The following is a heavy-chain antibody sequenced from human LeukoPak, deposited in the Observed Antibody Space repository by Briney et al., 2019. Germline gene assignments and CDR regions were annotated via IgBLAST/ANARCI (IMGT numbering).Heavy chain of an antibody. CDR1: GFTFSSYG. D-gene: IGHD6-13*01. CDR3: ARVAYSSSWPDY. CDR2: ISYDGSNK. Sequence: GGSLRLSCAASGFTFSSYGMHWVRQAPGNGPEWVAVISYDGSNKYYADSVKGRFTISRDNSKNTLYLQMNSLRAEDTAVYYCARVAYSSSWPDYWGQGTLVTVSS. J-gene: IGHJ4*02. V-gene: IGHV3-30*03.